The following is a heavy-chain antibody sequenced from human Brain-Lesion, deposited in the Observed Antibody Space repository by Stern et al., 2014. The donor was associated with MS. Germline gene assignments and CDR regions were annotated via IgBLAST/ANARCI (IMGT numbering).Heavy chain of an antibody. Sequence: QVQLGQSGPEVKKPGSSVQVSCNASGGTFGTYPITWLRQAPGQGLEWMGRIIPIFGSPNYAQKFQGRVTITADRSTTTVYMKLSSLKSDDAAVYYCAKDGPALVTNWFDPWGRGTLVTVSS. CDR3: AKDGPALVTNWFDP. D-gene: IGHD5-18*01. CDR1: GGTFGTYP. J-gene: IGHJ5*02. V-gene: IGHV1-69*06. CDR2: IIPIFGSP.